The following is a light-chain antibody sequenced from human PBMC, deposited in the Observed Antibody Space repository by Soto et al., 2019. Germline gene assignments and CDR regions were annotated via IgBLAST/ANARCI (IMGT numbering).Light chain of an antibody. CDR2: AAS. CDR3: QQFNVYPLT. CDR1: QDISGY. J-gene: IGKJ4*01. V-gene: IGKV1-9*01. Sequence: GDRVTITYRASQDISGYLAWYQQKPGKAPKLLSNAASTLQSGVPSRFSGSESGTDFTLTISSLQPEDFATYYCQQFNVYPLTFGGGTRVEIK.